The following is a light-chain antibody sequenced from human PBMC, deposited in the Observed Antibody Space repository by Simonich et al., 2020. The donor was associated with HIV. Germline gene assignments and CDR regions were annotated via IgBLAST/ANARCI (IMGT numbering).Light chain of an antibody. Sequence: DIQMTQSPSTLSASVGDRFTITCRASQSISSWLAWYQQKPGKAPKILIYKASSLESGVPSRFSGSGSGTEFTLTISSLQPDDFATYYCQQYNSYSWTFGQGTKVEIK. CDR1: QSISSW. V-gene: IGKV1-5*03. CDR2: KAS. J-gene: IGKJ1*01. CDR3: QQYNSYSWT.